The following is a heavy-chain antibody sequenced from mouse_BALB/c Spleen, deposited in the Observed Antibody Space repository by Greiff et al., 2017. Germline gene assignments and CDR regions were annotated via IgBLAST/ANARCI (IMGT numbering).Heavy chain of an antibody. CDR1: GYAFTNYL. Sequence: VKLQESGAELVRPGTSVKVSCKASGYAFTNYLIEWVKQRPGQGLEWIGVINPGSGGTNYNEKFKGKATLTADKSSSTAYMQLSSLTSDDSAVYFCARSYYGSSRGWYFDVWGAGTTVTVSS. J-gene: IGHJ1*01. CDR3: ARSYYGSSRGWYFDV. CDR2: INPGSGGT. V-gene: IGHV1-54*01. D-gene: IGHD1-1*01.